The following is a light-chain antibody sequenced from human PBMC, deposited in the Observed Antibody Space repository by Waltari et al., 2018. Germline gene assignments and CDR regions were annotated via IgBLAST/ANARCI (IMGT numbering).Light chain of an antibody. CDR2: AAS. CDR1: RTISTF. CDR3: QQSYRTPLT. J-gene: IGKJ4*01. Sequence: DIQMTQSPSSLSPSVGDRVTITCRSSRTISTFLQWYQQKPGKAPKLLIYAASSLQSGVPTRFSGSGIGTDFTLTISYLQPEDFATYYCQQSYRTPLTFGGGTKVELK. V-gene: IGKV1-39*01.